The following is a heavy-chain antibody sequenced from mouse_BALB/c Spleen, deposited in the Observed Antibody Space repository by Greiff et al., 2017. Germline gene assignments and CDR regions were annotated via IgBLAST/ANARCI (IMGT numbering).Heavy chain of an antibody. D-gene: IGHD2-3*01. V-gene: IGHV3-6*02. CDR1: GYSITSGYY. Sequence: VQLKESGPGLVKPSQSLSLTCSVTGYSITSGYYWNWIRQFPGNKLEWMGYISYDGSNNYNPSLKNRISITRDTSKNQFFLKLNSVTTEDTATYYCARGDGSNYFDYWGQGTTLTVSS. CDR3: ARGDGSNYFDY. J-gene: IGHJ2*01. CDR2: ISYDGSN.